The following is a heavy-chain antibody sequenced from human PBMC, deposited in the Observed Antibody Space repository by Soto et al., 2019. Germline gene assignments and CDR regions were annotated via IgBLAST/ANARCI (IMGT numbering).Heavy chain of an antibody. J-gene: IGHJ4*02. CDR3: ARFRISFRSYYCDY. CDR1: GGSISSYY. Sequence: QVQLQESGPGLVKPSETLSLTCTVSGGSISSYYWSWIRQPPGQGLEWIGYSYYSGSTSYNPYLKSRVTISVDTSKNQFSLKLSSVTAADAAVYYCARFRISFRSYYCDYWGQGTLVPVSS. D-gene: IGHD3-16*02. CDR2: SYYSGST. V-gene: IGHV4-59*08.